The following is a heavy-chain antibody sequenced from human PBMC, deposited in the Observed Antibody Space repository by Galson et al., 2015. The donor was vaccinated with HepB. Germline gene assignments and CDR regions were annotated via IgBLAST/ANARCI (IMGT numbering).Heavy chain of an antibody. CDR1: GGTFSSYA. CDR3: ARDRFSDYINSAMYYFDY. CDR2: IIPIFGTA. V-gene: IGHV1-69*13. J-gene: IGHJ4*02. Sequence: SVKVSCKASGGTFSSYAITWVRQAPGQGLEWMGGIIPIFGTANFAQKFQGRVTITADESTSTAYLELSSLRSEDTAVYYCARDRFSDYINSAMYYFDYWGQGTLVTVSS. D-gene: IGHD4-11*01.